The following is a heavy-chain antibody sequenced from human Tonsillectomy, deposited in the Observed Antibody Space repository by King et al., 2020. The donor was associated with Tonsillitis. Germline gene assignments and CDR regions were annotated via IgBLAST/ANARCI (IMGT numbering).Heavy chain of an antibody. CDR1: GYTFTGYF. J-gene: IGHJ4*02. D-gene: IGHD3-3*01. CDR2: IDPDSGGT. Sequence: QVQLVESGAEVKKPGASVEVSCKASGYTFTGYFIHWVRQAPGQGLEWMGWIDPDSGGTIYAQKFQGRVTMTRDTSIPTAYIELNRLRSDDTAVYFCVRDPAGGRFTIFGLVSDYWGQGNLVTVSS. V-gene: IGHV1-2*02. CDR3: VRDPAGGRFTIFGLVSDY.